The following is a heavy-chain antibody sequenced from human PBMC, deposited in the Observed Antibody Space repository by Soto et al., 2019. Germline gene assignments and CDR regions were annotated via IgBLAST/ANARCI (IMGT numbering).Heavy chain of an antibody. J-gene: IGHJ5*02. CDR2: IYYTGGT. D-gene: IGHD3-22*01. Sequence: KAAESLSPPCTVFDDYIHTDYYWSGIRQPPGRGLEWIGHIYYTGGTFENPSLKSRLTMSIDTSKNQFSLKLRSVTAADTAVYYCARDAASKNFDSRSYYPHFDPWGQGTQVTVSS. CDR3: ARDAASKNFDSRSYYPHFDP. V-gene: IGHV4-30-4*01. CDR1: DDYIHTDYY.